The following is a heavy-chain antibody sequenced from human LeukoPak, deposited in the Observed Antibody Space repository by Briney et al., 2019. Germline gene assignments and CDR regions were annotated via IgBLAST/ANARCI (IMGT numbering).Heavy chain of an antibody. CDR1: RFTFISYG. D-gene: IGHD5-12*01. Sequence: GGSLRLSCAASRFTFISYGMHWVRQAPGKGLEWVAFIRCDGSNKYYADSVKGRFTISRDNSKNTLYLQMKSLRAEDTAVYYCAKGGGYEAQYYYYYLDVWGKGTTVTISS. J-gene: IGHJ6*03. V-gene: IGHV3-30*02. CDR2: IRCDGSNK. CDR3: AKGGGYEAQYYYYYLDV.